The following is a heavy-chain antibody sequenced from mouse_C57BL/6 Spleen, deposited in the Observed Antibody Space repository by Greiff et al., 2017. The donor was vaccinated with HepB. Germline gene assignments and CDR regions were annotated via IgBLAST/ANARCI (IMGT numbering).Heavy chain of an antibody. J-gene: IGHJ2*01. Sequence: EVKLVESEGGLVQPGSSMKLSCTASGFTFSDYYMAWVRQVPEKGLEWVANINYDGSSTYYLDSLKSRFIISRDNAKNILYLQMSSLKSEDTATYYCAREGGYGNYFDYWGQGTTLTVSS. CDR2: INYDGSST. V-gene: IGHV5-16*01. CDR3: AREGGYGNYFDY. D-gene: IGHD2-1*01. CDR1: GFTFSDYY.